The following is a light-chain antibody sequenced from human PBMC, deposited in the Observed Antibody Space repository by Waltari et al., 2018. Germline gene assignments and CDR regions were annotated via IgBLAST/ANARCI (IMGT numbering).Light chain of an antibody. CDR2: EVS. CDR1: SSDVGTYNL. CDR3: CSYAGSSTVV. J-gene: IGLJ2*01. Sequence: QSALTQPASVSGSPGQSITISCTGTSSDVGTYNLVSWYQHHPGQAPKLMIYEVSKRPSGGSYRFSGSKSGNTASLTISGLQTDDEADYYCCSYAGSSTVVFGGGTKLTVL. V-gene: IGLV2-23*02.